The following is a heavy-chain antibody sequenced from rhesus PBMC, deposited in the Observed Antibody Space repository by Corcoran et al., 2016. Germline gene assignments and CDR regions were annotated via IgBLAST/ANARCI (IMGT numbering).Heavy chain of an antibody. Sequence: QVQLKESGPGLVKPSETLSLTCAVSGHSISSNYWNWIRQPPGKGLEGVGSIYGSEGRNYRNPSLESRVTLSVDTSKNQISLKLSSVTAADTAVYYCARDRGSRSWWGQGVLVTVSS. D-gene: IGHD4-29*01. J-gene: IGHJ4*01. V-gene: IGHV4S14*01. CDR3: ARDRGSRSW. CDR1: GHSISSNY. CDR2: IYGSEGRN.